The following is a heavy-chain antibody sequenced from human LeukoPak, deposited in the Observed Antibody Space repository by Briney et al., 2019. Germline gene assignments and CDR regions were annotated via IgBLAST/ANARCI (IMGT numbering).Heavy chain of an antibody. V-gene: IGHV1-2*06. CDR2: INPNSGGT. J-gene: IGHJ4*02. CDR1: GYTFTGYY. CDR3: ARGRRNVDY. Sequence: VTVSFTASGYTFTGYYMHWVRQAPGQGLEWMGRINPNSGGTNYAQKFQGRVTMTRDTSISTAYMELSRLRSDDTAVYYCARGRRNVDYWGQGTLVTVSS.